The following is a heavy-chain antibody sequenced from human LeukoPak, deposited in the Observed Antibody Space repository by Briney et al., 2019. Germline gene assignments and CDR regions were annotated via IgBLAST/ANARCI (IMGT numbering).Heavy chain of an antibody. CDR1: GYTFTDYY. Sequence: ASVKVSCKASGYTFTDYYMQWVRQAPGQGLEWMGWINPNSGGTNFAQKFQGSVTMTRDTSISTAYMELSRLRSDDTAVYYCARTVYDSSGYYLDYWGQGTLVTVSS. V-gene: IGHV1-2*02. CDR2: INPNSGGT. J-gene: IGHJ4*02. CDR3: ARTVYDSSGYYLDY. D-gene: IGHD3-22*01.